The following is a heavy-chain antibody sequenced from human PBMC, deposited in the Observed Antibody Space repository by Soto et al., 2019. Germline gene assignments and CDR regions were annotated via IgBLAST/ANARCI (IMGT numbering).Heavy chain of an antibody. J-gene: IGHJ5*02. D-gene: IGHD6-19*01. CDR1: GYTFTSYD. V-gene: IGHV1-8*01. Sequence: GASVKVSCKASGYTFTSYDINWVRQATGQGPEWMGWMNPNSGNTGYAQKFQGRVTMTRNTSISTAYMELSSLRSEDTAVYYCARTQYSSGWYWTGFDPWGQGTLVTVSS. CDR2: MNPNSGNT. CDR3: ARTQYSSGWYWTGFDP.